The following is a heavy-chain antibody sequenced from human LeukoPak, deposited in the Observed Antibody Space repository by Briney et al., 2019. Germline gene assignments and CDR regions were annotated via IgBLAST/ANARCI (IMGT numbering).Heavy chain of an antibody. J-gene: IGHJ6*02. Sequence: ASVKVSCKASGYTFTGYYMHWVRQAPGQGLEWMGWINPNSGGTNYAQKFQGRVTMTRDTSISTAYMELSRLRSDDTAVYYCARDPRVATITGGYYYYGMDVWGQGTTATVSS. V-gene: IGHV1-2*02. D-gene: IGHD5-12*01. CDR2: INPNSGGT. CDR1: GYTFTGYY. CDR3: ARDPRVATITGGYYYYGMDV.